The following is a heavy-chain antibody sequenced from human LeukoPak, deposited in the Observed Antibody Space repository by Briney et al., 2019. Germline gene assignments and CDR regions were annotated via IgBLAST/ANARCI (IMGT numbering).Heavy chain of an antibody. CDR2: IYPSDSDT. CDR1: EYSFVTYW. D-gene: IGHD1-26*01. J-gene: IGHJ4*02. V-gene: IGHV5-51*01. CDR3: ARPLQGIVGATGFDY. Sequence: GESLKISCQGSEYSFVTYWIAWLGQMPGKGLEWVGIIYPSDSDTRYSPSFQGQVTISADKSIKTAYLQWSSLKASDTAMYYCARPLQGIVGATGFDYWGQGTLVTVSS.